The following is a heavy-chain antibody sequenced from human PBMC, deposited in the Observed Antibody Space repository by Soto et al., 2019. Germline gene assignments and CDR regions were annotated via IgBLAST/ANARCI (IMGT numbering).Heavy chain of an antibody. J-gene: IGHJ6*02. Sequence: PSETLSLTCAVSGYSISSSNWWGWIRQPPGKGLEWIGYIYYSGTTYYNPSLKSRVTMSVDTSKNQFSLKLTSVTAVDTAVYYCARVQYSSGWDYYYYYGMDVWGQGTTVT. V-gene: IGHV4-28*03. CDR2: IYYSGTT. D-gene: IGHD6-19*01. CDR3: ARVQYSSGWDYYYYYGMDV. CDR1: GYSISSSNW.